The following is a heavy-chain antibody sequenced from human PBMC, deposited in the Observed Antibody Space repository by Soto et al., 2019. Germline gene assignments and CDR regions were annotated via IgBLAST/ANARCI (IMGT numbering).Heavy chain of an antibody. CDR3: ARDLTMVRGAPAY. CDR2: INAGNGNT. V-gene: IGHV1-3*01. J-gene: IGHJ4*02. D-gene: IGHD3-10*01. Sequence: ASVKVSCKASGYTFTSYAMHWVRQAPGQRLEWMGWINAGNGNTKYSQKFQGRVTITRDTSASTAYMELSSLRSEDTAVYYCARDLTMVRGAPAYWGQGTLVTVSS. CDR1: GYTFTSYA.